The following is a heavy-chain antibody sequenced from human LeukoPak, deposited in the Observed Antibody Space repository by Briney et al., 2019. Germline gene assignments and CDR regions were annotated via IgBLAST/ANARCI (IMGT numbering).Heavy chain of an antibody. J-gene: IGHJ4*02. D-gene: IGHD3-10*01. CDR3: ARTDLRGVTARDY. CDR1: GVTFSSYA. V-gene: IGHV1-69*13. CDR2: IIPIFGTA. Sequence: SVKVSCKASGVTFSSYAISWVRQAPGQGLEWMGGIIPIFGTANYAQKFQGRVTITADESTSTAYMELSSLRSEDTAVYYCARTDLRGVTARDYWGQGTLVTVSS.